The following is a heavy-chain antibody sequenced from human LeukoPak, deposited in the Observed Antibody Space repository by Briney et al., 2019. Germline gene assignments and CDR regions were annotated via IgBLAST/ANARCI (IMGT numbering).Heavy chain of an antibody. J-gene: IGHJ6*02. Sequence: ASVKVSCKASGHTFTSNYMHWVRQAPGQGLEWMGISNPSGGSTSYAQKFQGRVTMTRDTSTGTFYMELSSLRSEDTAVYYCAGVYLYGMDVWGQGTTVTVSS. CDR3: AGVYLYGMDV. CDR1: GHTFTSNY. CDR2: SNPSGGST. V-gene: IGHV1-46*01. D-gene: IGHD2-8*01.